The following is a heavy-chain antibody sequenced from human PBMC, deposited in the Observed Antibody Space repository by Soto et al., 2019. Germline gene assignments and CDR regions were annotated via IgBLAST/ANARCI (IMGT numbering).Heavy chain of an antibody. CDR3: ARDKAVAGGSYYYGMDV. CDR2: INHSGST. J-gene: IGHJ6*02. D-gene: IGHD6-19*01. CDR1: GGSFSGYY. Sequence: PSETLSLTCAVYGGSFSGYYWSWIRQPPGKGLEWIGEINHSGSTNYNPSLKSRVTISVDTSKNQFSLKLSSVTAADTAVYYCARDKAVAGGSYYYGMDVWGQGTTVTVSS. V-gene: IGHV4-34*01.